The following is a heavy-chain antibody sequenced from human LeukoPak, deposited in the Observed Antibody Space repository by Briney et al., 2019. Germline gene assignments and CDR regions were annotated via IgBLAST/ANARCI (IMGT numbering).Heavy chain of an antibody. J-gene: IGHJ4*02. CDR1: GGSISSGGYY. CDR2: IYYSGST. CDR3: ARGTYYYDSSGYYEEYYFDY. V-gene: IGHV4-31*03. Sequence: SQTLSLTCTVSGGSISSGGYYWSWIRQHPGKGLEWIGYIYYSGSTYYNPSPKSRVTISVDTSKNQFSLKLSSVTAADTAVYYCARGTYYYDSSGYYEEYYFDYWGQGTLVTVSS. D-gene: IGHD3-22*01.